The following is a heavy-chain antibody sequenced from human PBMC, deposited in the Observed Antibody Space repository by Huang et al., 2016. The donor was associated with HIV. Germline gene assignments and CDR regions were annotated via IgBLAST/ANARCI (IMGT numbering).Heavy chain of an antibody. D-gene: IGHD3-3*01. CDR1: GFTFSDYY. CDR3: ARESYDFWNGYFSEFYYYYYMDV. V-gene: IGHV3-11*04. J-gene: IGHJ6*03. CDR2: IGGGGIPI. Sequence: QVQLVESGGGLVKTGGSLRLSCEASGFTFSDYYMSWIRQAPGKGREWVSAIGGGGIPIYYADSGKVRFTISRDNAENSLYLQISSLRVEDTAVYYCARESYDFWNGYFSEFYYYYYMDVWGKGTTVTVAS.